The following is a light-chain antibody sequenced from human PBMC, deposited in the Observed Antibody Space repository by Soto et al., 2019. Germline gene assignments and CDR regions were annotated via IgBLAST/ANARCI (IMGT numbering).Light chain of an antibody. Sequence: QLVLTQSPSASASPGASGKLTCTLSSGHSDYAIAWHQQQPEKGPRYLMKVTSDGSHTKGDGIPDRFSGSSSGADRYLTIASLRSEDEADYYCQAWGTGGVFGGGTKLTVL. CDR3: QAWGTGGV. CDR1: SGHSDYA. CDR2: VTSDGSH. J-gene: IGLJ3*02. V-gene: IGLV4-69*01.